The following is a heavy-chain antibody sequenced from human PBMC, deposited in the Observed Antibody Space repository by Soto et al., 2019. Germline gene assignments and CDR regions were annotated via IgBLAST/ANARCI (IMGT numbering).Heavy chain of an antibody. D-gene: IGHD1-26*01. CDR3: AKGFGNYSACDY. CDR1: GFSFSTYG. J-gene: IGHJ4*02. CDR2: ISNDGSNK. Sequence: QVHLVESGGGVVQPGRSLRLSCAASGFSFSTYGMHWVRQAPGKGLEWVAFISNDGSNKYYADSVKGRSTISRDNSKNTLYLPMNSLRAEDTAVYYCAKGFGNYSACDYWGQGTLVTVSS. V-gene: IGHV3-30*18.